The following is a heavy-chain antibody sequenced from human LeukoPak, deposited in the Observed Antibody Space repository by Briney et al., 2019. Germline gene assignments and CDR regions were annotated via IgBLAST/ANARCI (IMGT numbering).Heavy chain of an antibody. CDR3: ARDTFDRSGSIPYYYMDV. CDR1: GFTFSSYE. D-gene: IGHD3-22*01. J-gene: IGHJ6*03. CDR2: ISSSGSTI. V-gene: IGHV3-48*03. Sequence: GGSLRLSCAASGFTFSSYELHWVRQAPGKGLEWVSYISSSGSTIYYADSVKGRFTISRDNAKNSLYLQMNSLRAEDTAVYYCARDTFDRSGSIPYYYMDVWGKGTTVTVSS.